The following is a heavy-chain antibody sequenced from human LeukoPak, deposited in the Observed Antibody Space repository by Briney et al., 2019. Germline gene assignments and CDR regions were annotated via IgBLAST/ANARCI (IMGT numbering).Heavy chain of an antibody. D-gene: IGHD2-15*01. CDR2: ISAYNGNT. J-gene: IGHJ5*02. CDR1: GYTFTSYG. V-gene: IGHV1-18*01. CDR3: ARNKLGYCSGGSCYSSWFDP. Sequence: ASVKVSCKASGYTFTSYGISWVRQAPGQGLEWMGWISAYNGNTNYAQKLQGKVTMTTDTSTSTAYMELRSLRSDDTAVYYCARNKLGYCSGGSCYSSWFDPWGQGTLVTVSS.